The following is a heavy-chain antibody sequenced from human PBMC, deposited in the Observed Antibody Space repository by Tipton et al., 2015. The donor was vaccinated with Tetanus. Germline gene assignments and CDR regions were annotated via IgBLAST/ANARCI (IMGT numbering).Heavy chain of an antibody. V-gene: IGHV5-51*01. Sequence: QLVQSGGEVKKPRESLKISCKGSGYIFNNYWIGWVRQKPGKGLEWMGIIYPGDSDTRYSPSFQGQVTISVDKSINTAYLQWSSLKASDTSMFYCARAQGTDGVCNFDFWGQGTLVTVAS. CDR3: ARAQGTDGVCNFDF. J-gene: IGHJ4*02. CDR1: GYIFNNYW. D-gene: IGHD2-8*01. CDR2: IYPGDSDT.